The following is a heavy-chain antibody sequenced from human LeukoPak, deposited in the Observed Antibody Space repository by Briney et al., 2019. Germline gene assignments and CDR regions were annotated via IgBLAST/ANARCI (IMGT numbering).Heavy chain of an antibody. D-gene: IGHD3-10*01. CDR2: INSDGSTT. V-gene: IGHV3-74*01. Sequence: GGSLRLSCAASGFTFSSYWMHWVRQAPGKGLVWVSRINSDGSTTSYADSVKGRFTISRDNAKNTPYLQMNSLRAEDTAVYYCAKDRGDTSFDYWGQGTLVTVSS. J-gene: IGHJ4*02. CDR3: AKDRGDTSFDY. CDR1: GFTFSSYW.